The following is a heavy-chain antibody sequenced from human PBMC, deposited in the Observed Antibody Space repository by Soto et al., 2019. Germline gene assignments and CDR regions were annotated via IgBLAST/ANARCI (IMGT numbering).Heavy chain of an antibody. Sequence: SETLSLTCTVSGGSISSGGYYWSWIRQHPGKGLEWIGYIYYSGSTYYNPSLKSRVTISVDTSKNQFSLKLSSVTAADTAVYYCARVRGTIFGVANHFDYWGQGTLVTVSS. CDR3: ARVRGTIFGVANHFDY. V-gene: IGHV4-31*03. CDR1: GGSISSGGYY. CDR2: IYYSGST. J-gene: IGHJ4*02. D-gene: IGHD3-3*01.